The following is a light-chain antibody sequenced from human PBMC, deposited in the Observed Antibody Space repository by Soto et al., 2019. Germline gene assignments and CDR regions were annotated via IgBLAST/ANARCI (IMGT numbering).Light chain of an antibody. J-gene: IGKJ3*01. V-gene: IGKV2-28*01. Sequence: DIVMTQSPLSLPVTPGEPASISCRSSQSLLHSKGYNNLDWYLQKPGQSPQLLIYLGSNRASGVPDRFSGSGSGTDFTLKISRVEAEDVGVYYCMQALQTPEFSFGPGTKVDIK. CDR1: QSLLHSKGYNN. CDR2: LGS. CDR3: MQALQTPEFS.